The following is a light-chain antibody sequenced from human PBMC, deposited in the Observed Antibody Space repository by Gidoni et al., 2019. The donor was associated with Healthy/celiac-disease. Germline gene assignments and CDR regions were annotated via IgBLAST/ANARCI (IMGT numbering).Light chain of an antibody. CDR3: QQSYSTPMYT. V-gene: IGKV1-39*01. CDR1: QSISSY. Sequence: DPVSITCRASQSISSYLNWYQQKPGKAPKLLIYAASSLQSGVPSRFSGSGSGTDFTLTISSLQPEDFATYYCQQSYSTPMYTCGQGTKLEIK. J-gene: IGKJ2*01. CDR2: AAS.